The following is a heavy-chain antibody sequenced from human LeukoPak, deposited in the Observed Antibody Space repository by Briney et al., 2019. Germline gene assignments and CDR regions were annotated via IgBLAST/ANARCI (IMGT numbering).Heavy chain of an antibody. CDR1: GGSISSHY. CDR3: ARDRSSGWEWFDP. J-gene: IGHJ5*02. V-gene: IGHV4-59*11. CDR2: IYYSGST. D-gene: IGHD6-19*01. Sequence: PSETLSLTCTVSGGSISSHYWSWIRQPPGKGLEWTGYIYYSGSTNYNPSLKSRVTISVDTSKNQFSLKLSSVTAADTAVYYCARDRSSGWEWFDPWGQGTLVTVSS.